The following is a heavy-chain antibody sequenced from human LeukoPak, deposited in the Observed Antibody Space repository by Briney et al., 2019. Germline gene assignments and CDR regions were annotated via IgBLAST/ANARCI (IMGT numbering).Heavy chain of an antibody. Sequence: GGSLRLSCAASGFTFSSYAMRWVRQAPGKGLEWVSVISGSGGSTYYADSVKGRFTISRDNSKNTLYLQMNSLRAEDTAVYCCAKGPNSGDDWGQGTLVTVSP. D-gene: IGHD4-23*01. CDR2: ISGSGGST. J-gene: IGHJ4*02. CDR1: GFTFSSYA. V-gene: IGHV3-23*01. CDR3: AKGPNSGDD.